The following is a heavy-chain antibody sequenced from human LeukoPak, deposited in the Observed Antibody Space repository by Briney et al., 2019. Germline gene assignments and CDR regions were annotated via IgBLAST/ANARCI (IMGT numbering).Heavy chain of an antibody. Sequence: GESLKISCEGSGYTFSNNWIGWVRQMPGKGLEWMGIIYPGDSDTRYSPSFQGQVTISAEKSISTAYLQWSSLKASDTAMYYCARYYCSGGSCHGIFDHWGQGTLVTVSS. J-gene: IGHJ4*02. V-gene: IGHV5-51*01. CDR2: IYPGDSDT. CDR1: GYTFSNNW. D-gene: IGHD2-15*01. CDR3: ARYYCSGGSCHGIFDH.